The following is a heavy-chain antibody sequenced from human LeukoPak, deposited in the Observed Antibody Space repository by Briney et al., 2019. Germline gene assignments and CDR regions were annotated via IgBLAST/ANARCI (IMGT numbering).Heavy chain of an antibody. D-gene: IGHD5-18*01. V-gene: IGHV4-34*01. Sequence: PSESLSLTCAVYGGAFSGFYWSWIRQPPGKGLEWLGEISHSGTTYYNPSLKSRATVSVDTSKSQFSLRLGSVTAADTAVYYCARGGLDTRRGGYFDYWGQGILVTVSS. CDR3: ARGGLDTRRGGYFDY. J-gene: IGHJ4*02. CDR1: GGAFSGFY. CDR2: ISHSGTT.